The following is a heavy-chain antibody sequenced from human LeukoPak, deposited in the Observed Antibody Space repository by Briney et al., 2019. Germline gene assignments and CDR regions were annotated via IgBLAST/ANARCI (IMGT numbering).Heavy chain of an antibody. J-gene: IGHJ6*02. CDR2: IYYSGST. V-gene: IGHV4-59*01. CDR1: GGSISSDY. D-gene: IGHD3-10*01. Sequence: SETLSLTCTVSGGSISSDYWSWIRRPPGKGLEWIGYIYYSGSTSYNPSLKSRVTISVDTSKNQFSLRLSSVTAADTAMYYCARDVSIRDYYYGMDVWGQGTTVTVSS. CDR3: ARDVSIRDYYYGMDV.